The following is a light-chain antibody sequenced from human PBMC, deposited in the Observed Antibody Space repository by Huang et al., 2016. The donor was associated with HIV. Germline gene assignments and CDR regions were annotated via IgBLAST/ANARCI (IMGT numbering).Light chain of an antibody. CDR2: AAS. CDR1: QDINNF. CDR3: QQYDIHPLT. V-gene: IGKV1-8*01. J-gene: IGKJ3*01. Sequence: IRMTQSPSSLSASTGDRVTITCLANQDINNFLAWYQQRPGSVPKLLIDAASTLQSGVPSRFSGNGSGTDFTLTIGCLHSEDVATYYCQQYDIHPLTFGPGTRVDIK.